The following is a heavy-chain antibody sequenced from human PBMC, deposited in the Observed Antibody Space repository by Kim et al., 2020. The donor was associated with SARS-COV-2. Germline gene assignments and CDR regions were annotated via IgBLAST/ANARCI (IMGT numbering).Heavy chain of an antibody. J-gene: IGHJ6*02. Sequence: YAAPVKGRFTSSRNDSKNTLYLQMNSLKTEDTAVYYCTTDGSYYYYGMDVWGQGTTVTVSS. D-gene: IGHD2-15*01. V-gene: IGHV3-15*01. CDR3: TTDGSYYYYGMDV.